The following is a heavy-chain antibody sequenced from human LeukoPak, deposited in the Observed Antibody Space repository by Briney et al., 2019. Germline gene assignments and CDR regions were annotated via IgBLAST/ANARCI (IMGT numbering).Heavy chain of an antibody. J-gene: IGHJ4*02. CDR1: GFTFSSYS. CDR2: ISSSSSYI. Sequence: PGGSLRLSCAASGFTFSSYSMNWVRQAPGKGLEWVSSISSSSSYIYYADSVKGRFTISRDNAKNSLYLQMNSLRTEDTALYYCAKGASNALTASFDYWGQGTLVTVSS. CDR3: AKGASNALTASFDY. V-gene: IGHV3-21*04. D-gene: IGHD2-2*01.